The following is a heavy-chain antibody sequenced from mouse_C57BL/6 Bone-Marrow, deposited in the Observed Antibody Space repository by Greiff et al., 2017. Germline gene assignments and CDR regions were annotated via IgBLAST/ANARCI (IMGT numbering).Heavy chain of an antibody. V-gene: IGHV2-6*01. D-gene: IGHD1-1*01. CDR3: ANYYYGSVYAMDY. J-gene: IGHJ4*01. CDR1: GFSLTGYG. CDR2: IWGVGGT. Sequence: QVQLKESGPGLVAPSQSLSITCTVSGFSLTGYGVDWVRQSPGKGLEWLGVIWGVGGTNYNSALKSRLGISKDNSKGQVFLKMNSLQTDDTAMYYCANYYYGSVYAMDYWGQGTSVTVSS.